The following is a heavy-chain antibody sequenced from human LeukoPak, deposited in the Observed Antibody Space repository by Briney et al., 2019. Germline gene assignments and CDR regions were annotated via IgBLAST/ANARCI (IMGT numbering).Heavy chain of an antibody. Sequence: ASVKVSCKASGGTFSSYAISWVRQAPGQGLEWMGIINPSGGSTSYAQKFQGRVTMTRDTSTSTVYMELSSLRSEDTAVYYCARGVSATHFDYWGQGTLVTVSS. CDR3: ARGVSATHFDY. J-gene: IGHJ4*02. CDR2: INPSGGST. CDR1: GGTFSSYA. D-gene: IGHD2-15*01. V-gene: IGHV1-46*01.